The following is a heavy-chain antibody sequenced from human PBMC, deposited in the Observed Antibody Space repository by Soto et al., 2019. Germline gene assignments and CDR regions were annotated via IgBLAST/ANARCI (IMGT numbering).Heavy chain of an antibody. V-gene: IGHV3-21*01. Sequence: PGGSLRLSCAASGFTFSSYSMNWVRQAPGKGLEWVSSISSSSSYIYYADSVKGRFTISRDNAKNSLYLQMNSLRAEDTAVYYCARSLGPPHPYYYYYMDVWGKGTTVTVSS. CDR1: GFTFSSYS. J-gene: IGHJ6*03. CDR3: ARSLGPPHPYYYYYMDV. CDR2: ISSSSSYI. D-gene: IGHD3-16*01.